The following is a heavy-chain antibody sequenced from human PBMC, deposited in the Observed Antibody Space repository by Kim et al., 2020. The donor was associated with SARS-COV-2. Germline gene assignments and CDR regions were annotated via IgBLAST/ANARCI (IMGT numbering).Heavy chain of an antibody. CDR2: ISYDGSNK. D-gene: IGHD2-15*01. Sequence: GGSLRLSCAASGFTFSSYGMHWVRQAPGKGLEWVAVISYDGSNKYYADSVKGRFTIPRDNSKNTLYLQMNSLRAEDTAVYYCAKDEQKGYSCMDVWGQGTTVTVSS. CDR1: GFTFSSYG. V-gene: IGHV3-30*18. CDR3: AKDEQKGYSCMDV. J-gene: IGHJ6*02.